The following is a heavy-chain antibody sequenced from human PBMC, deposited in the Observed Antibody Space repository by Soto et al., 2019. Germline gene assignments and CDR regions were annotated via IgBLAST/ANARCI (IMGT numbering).Heavy chain of an antibody. CDR1: GFTFSSYS. Sequence: GSLRLSCAASGFTFSSYSMNWVRQAPGKGLEWVSYISSSSSTIYYADSVKGRFTISRDNAKNSLYLQMNSLRDEDTAVYYCARTGFYDILTGYMCWGQGTLVTVSS. V-gene: IGHV3-48*02. CDR2: ISSSSSTI. J-gene: IGHJ4*02. CDR3: ARTGFYDILTGYMC. D-gene: IGHD3-9*01.